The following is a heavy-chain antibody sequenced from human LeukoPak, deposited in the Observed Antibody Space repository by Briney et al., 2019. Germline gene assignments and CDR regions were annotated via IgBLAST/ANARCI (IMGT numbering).Heavy chain of an antibody. Sequence: SVKVSCKASGGTFSSYAIGWVRQAPGQGLEWMGGIIPIFGTANYAQKFQGRVTITADESTSTAYMELSSLRSEDTAVYYCAREPHKNYHWLKGAQTGALFHWGQGTLVTVSS. CDR3: AREPHKNYHWLKGAQTGALFH. CDR2: IIPIFGTA. J-gene: IGHJ4*02. CDR1: GGTFSSYA. V-gene: IGHV1-69*13. D-gene: IGHD7-27*01.